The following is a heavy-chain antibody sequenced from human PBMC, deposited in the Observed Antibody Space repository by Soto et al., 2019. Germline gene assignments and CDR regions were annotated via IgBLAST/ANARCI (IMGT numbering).Heavy chain of an antibody. D-gene: IGHD6-13*01. J-gene: IGHJ3*02. CDR2: LNDGGDSR. CDR1: GFSFRRYA. V-gene: IGHV3-23*01. CDR3: ASNDIVAAGTGPFDI. Sequence: EVQLLEPGGDLVQPGGSLRLSCVVSGFSFRRYAMGWVRKAPGKGLEWVSSLNDGGDSRNYADSVTGRFTISRDNYKKTVYLQMNRLRAEDTAVYYCASNDIVAAGTGPFDIWGQGTMVTVS.